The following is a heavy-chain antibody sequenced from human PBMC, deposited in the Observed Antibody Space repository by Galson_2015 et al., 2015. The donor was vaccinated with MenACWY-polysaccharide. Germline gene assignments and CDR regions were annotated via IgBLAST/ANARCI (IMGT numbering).Heavy chain of an antibody. CDR3: TRVDSSTWYVSY. D-gene: IGHD6-13*01. J-gene: IGHJ4*02. Sequence: SLRLSCATSGFIFGDYVVSWFRQAPGKGLEWVSFIRIRAYGGTPEYAASVKGRFTISRDDSKGIAYLQMNSLKTEDTAVYYCTRVDSSTWYVSYWGQGAPVTVSS. CDR2: IRIRAYGGTP. V-gene: IGHV3-49*03. CDR1: GFIFGDYV.